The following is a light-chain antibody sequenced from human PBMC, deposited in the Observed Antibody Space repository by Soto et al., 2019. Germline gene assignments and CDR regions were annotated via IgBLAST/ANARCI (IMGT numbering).Light chain of an antibody. Sequence: EIVMTQSPATLSVSPGERVTLSCRASQDIRSSLAWYQQKPGQAPRLLIYGASIRATGVPATFSGSGSGTEFTLTISSLQSEDFAVYYCQQYNIWWTFGQGTKVEIK. CDR2: GAS. V-gene: IGKV3-15*01. CDR1: QDIRSS. CDR3: QQYNIWWT. J-gene: IGKJ1*01.